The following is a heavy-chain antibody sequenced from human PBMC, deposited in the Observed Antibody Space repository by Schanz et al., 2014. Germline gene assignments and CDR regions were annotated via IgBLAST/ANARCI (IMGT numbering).Heavy chain of an antibody. CDR2: IYSSGST. Sequence: EVQLVESGGGLVQPGGSLRLSCAASGFIFSNSWMSWVRQPPGKGLEWVSAIYSSGSTYYADSVRGRFTISRDNSMNTVYLQMNSLRSDDAAVYYCAKDAAYYDSVIFPDHWGQGTLVTVSS. CDR3: AKDAAYYDSVIFPDH. D-gene: IGHD3-22*01. V-gene: IGHV3-66*02. CDR1: GFIFSNSW. J-gene: IGHJ4*02.